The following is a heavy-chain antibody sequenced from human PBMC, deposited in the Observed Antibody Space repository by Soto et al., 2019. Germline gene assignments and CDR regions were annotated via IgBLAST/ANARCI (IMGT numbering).Heavy chain of an antibody. CDR1: GGTFSSYA. Sequence: SVKVSCKASGGTFSSYAISWVRQAPGQGLEWMGGIIPISDTTNYAQKFQGRVTITRDASTSTAYMELSRLRSEDTAVYYCARGPNYYDSSGYYYGRAFDIWGQGTMVTVSS. D-gene: IGHD3-22*01. CDR2: IIPISDTT. J-gene: IGHJ3*02. V-gene: IGHV1-69*05. CDR3: ARGPNYYDSSGYYYGRAFDI.